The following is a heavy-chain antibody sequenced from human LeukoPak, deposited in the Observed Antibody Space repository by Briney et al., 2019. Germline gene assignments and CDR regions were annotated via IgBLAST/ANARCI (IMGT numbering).Heavy chain of an antibody. CDR3: ARETPSYGGNSLGYFQH. D-gene: IGHD4-23*01. CDR2: IYYTGST. V-gene: IGHV4-59*12. Sequence: SETLSLTCTVSGGSISTYYWSWIRQPPGKGLEWLGYIYYTGSTNYNPSLEGRVTISVDRTKNQFSLKLSSVPAADTAVYYCARETPSYGGNSLGYFQHWGQGTLVTVSS. CDR1: GGSISTYY. J-gene: IGHJ1*01.